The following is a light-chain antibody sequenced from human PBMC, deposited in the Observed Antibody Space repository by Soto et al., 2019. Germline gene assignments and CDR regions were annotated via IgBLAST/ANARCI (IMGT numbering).Light chain of an antibody. V-gene: IGKV3-15*01. Sequence: EIVMTQSPATLSVSPGERSTLSCRASQSVSSNLPWYQQKPGQAPRLLIYGASTRATGIPARFSGSGSGTEFTLTISSLQSEDFAVYYCQQYNNRPPWTFGQGTKVEIK. CDR3: QQYNNRPPWT. CDR1: QSVSSN. CDR2: GAS. J-gene: IGKJ1*01.